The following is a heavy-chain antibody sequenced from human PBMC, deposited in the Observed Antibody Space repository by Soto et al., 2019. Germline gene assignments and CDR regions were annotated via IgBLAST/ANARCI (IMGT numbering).Heavy chain of an antibody. CDR3: ARVSSIAARRSFDS. Sequence: QERLVQSGPEVKKPGTSVKVSCKTSGFTFGSSAVQWVRQATGQGLEWMGWLNPHNGKTGYAQRFQGRVTMTWNATTGTVYLELSSLRSEDTAMYYCARVSSIAARRSFDSWGQGTLVTVSS. CDR2: LNPHNGKT. V-gene: IGHV1-8*02. D-gene: IGHD6-6*01. J-gene: IGHJ4*02. CDR1: GFTFGSSA.